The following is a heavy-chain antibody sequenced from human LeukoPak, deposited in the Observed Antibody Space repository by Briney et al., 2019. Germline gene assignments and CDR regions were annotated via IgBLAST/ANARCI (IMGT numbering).Heavy chain of an antibody. CDR1: GYSISSGYY. V-gene: IGHV4-38-2*02. CDR2: IYHSGST. D-gene: IGHD4-11*01. CDR3: AGYGNYWDWYFDL. J-gene: IGHJ2*01. Sequence: SETLSLTWTVSGYSISSGYYWGWIRQPPGKGLEWIGSIYHSGSTYYNPSLKSRVTISIDTSKNQISLRLTSVTAADTAVYYCAGYGNYWDWYFDLWGRGTLVTVSS.